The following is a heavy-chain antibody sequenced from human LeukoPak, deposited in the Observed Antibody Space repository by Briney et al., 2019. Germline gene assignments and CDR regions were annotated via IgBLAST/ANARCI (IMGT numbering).Heavy chain of an antibody. CDR1: GFTFSSYA. V-gene: IGHV3-64*01. J-gene: IGHJ6*03. CDR3: ARDPERGYSGYGYYYYYMDV. D-gene: IGHD5-12*01. Sequence: PGGSLRLSCAASGFTFSSYAMHWVRQAPGKGLEYVSAISSNGGSTYYANSVKGRFTISRDNSKNTLYLQMGSLRAEDMAVYYCARDPERGYSGYGYYYYYMDVWGKGTTVTVSS. CDR2: ISSNGGST.